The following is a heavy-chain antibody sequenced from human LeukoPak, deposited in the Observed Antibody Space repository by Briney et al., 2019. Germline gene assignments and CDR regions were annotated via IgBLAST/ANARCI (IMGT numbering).Heavy chain of an antibody. J-gene: IGHJ4*02. CDR3: ARGHPHGWELYLDY. V-gene: IGHV3-30*04. CDR2: ISYDGNNE. D-gene: IGHD1-26*01. Sequence: GGSLRLSCAASGFTFGACAMHWVRQSPGKGLEWVALISYDGNNEWYADSVKGRFTVSRDNSKNTLYLQMNSLRVEDTAVYYCARGHPHGWELYLDYWGQGTLVTVSS. CDR1: GFTFGACA.